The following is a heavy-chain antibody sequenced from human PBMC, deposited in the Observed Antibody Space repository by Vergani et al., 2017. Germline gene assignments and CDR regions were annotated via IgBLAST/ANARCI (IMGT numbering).Heavy chain of an antibody. CDR3: ARETEIVVVIYDFDY. Sequence: QVQLVESGGGVVQPGRSLRLSCAASGFTFSSYAMHWVRQAPGKGLEWGAVISYDGSNKYYADSVKGRFTISRDNSKNTLYLQMNSLRAEDTAVYYCARETEIVVVIYDFDYWGQGTLVTVSS. J-gene: IGHJ4*02. CDR1: GFTFSSYA. D-gene: IGHD3-22*01. V-gene: IGHV3-30-3*01. CDR2: ISYDGSNK.